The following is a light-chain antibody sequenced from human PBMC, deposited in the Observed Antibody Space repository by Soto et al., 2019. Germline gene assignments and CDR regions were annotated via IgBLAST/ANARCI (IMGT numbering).Light chain of an antibody. J-gene: IGKJ4*01. V-gene: IGKV1-9*01. CDR1: QDIAIY. CDR3: QKLRMYPST. CDR2: AES. Sequence: IQLTQSPSSLSASVGDRVTITCRASQDIAIYLAWYQQKPGEAPKLLIYAESTLYGGVPSRLSGSGSGTDLALTITRLQAEDFATYYCQKLRMYPSTCGGGTKVDIK.